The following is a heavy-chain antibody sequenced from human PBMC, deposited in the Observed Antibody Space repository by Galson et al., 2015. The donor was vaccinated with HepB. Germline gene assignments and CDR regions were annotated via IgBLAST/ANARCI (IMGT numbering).Heavy chain of an antibody. D-gene: IGHD3-16*02. V-gene: IGHV1-2*06. CDR3: ASPRIMITFGGVIADGDAFDI. Sequence: SVKVSCKASGYTFTGYYMHWVRQAPGQGLEWMGRINPNCGGTNYAQKFQGRVTMTRDTSISTAYMELSRLRSDDTAVYYCASPRIMITFGGVIADGDAFDIWVQGTMVTVSS. CDR2: INPNCGGT. J-gene: IGHJ3*02. CDR1: GYTFTGYY.